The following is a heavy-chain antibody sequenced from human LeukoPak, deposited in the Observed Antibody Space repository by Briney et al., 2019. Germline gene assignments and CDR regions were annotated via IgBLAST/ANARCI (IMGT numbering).Heavy chain of an antibody. CDR3: AKAVGGVPSYFDY. D-gene: IGHD1-26*01. J-gene: IGHJ4*02. Sequence: GGSLRLSCAASGFTFSSYAKNWVRQAPGKGLEWVSGISGSGGTTYYADPVKGRFTISRDNSKNTLYLQMNSLRGEDTAVYYCAKAVGGVPSYFDYWGQGTLVTVSS. CDR2: ISGSGGTT. CDR1: GFTFSSYA. V-gene: IGHV3-23*01.